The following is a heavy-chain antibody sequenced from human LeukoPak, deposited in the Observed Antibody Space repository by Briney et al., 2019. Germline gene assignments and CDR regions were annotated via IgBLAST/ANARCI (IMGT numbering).Heavy chain of an antibody. V-gene: IGHV4-31*03. CDR1: GGSISSGGYY. J-gene: IGHJ4*02. CDR3: ARFYGSDIPELDY. CDR2: IYYSGST. Sequence: SQTLSLTCTVSGGSISSGGYYWSWIRQHPGKGLEWIGYIYYSGSTYYNPSLKSRVTISVDTSKNQFSLKLSSVTAADTAVYYCARFYGSDIPELDYRGQGTLVTVSS. D-gene: IGHD3-10*01.